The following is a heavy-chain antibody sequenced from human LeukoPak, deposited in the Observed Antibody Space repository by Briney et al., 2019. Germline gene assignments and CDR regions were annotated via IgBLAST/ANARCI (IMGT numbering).Heavy chain of an antibody. D-gene: IGHD3-10*01. CDR3: AREFEDYGSGSSNYGMDV. J-gene: IGHJ6*02. CDR2: IYSGGST. Sequence: GGSLRLSCAASGLTVSSNYMRWVRQAPGKGLDWVSVIYSGGSTYYADSVKGRFTISRHNSKNTPYLQMNSLRAEDTAVYYCAREFEDYGSGSSNYGMDVWGQGTTVTVSS. CDR1: GLTVSSNY. V-gene: IGHV3-53*04.